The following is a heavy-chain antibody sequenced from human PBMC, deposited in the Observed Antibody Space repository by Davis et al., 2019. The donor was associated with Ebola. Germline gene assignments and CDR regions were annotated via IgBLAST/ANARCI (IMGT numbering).Heavy chain of an antibody. D-gene: IGHD2-15*01. V-gene: IGHV3-11*06. CDR1: GFTFSDYY. J-gene: IGHJ4*02. Sequence: GESLNISCAASGFTFSDYYMSWIRQAPGKGLEWVSYISSTSTYTNYADSLRGRLTISRDNAKNSLYLQMNSLRGEDTAVYYCARDRYCSGGSCSSDYWGQGTLVTVSS. CDR3: ARDRYCSGGSCSSDY. CDR2: ISSTSTYT.